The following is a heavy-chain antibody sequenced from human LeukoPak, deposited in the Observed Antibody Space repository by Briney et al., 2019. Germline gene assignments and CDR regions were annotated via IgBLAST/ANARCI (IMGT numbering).Heavy chain of an antibody. V-gene: IGHV4-59*08. CDR1: GASINNNF. Sequence: SETLSLTCTVSGASINNNFWIWIRQPPGKGLEWIGYIYSSGSANYNPSLKSRVIISGDTSKNQISLSLTSVAAADTAVYFCARHRDYYDTWGHGTLVTVSS. CDR2: IYSSGSA. J-gene: IGHJ4*01. CDR3: ARHRDYYDT. D-gene: IGHD3-22*01.